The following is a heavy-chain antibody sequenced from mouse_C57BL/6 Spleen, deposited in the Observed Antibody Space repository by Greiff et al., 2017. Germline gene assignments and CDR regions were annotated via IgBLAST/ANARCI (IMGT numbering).Heavy chain of an antibody. CDR1: GYTFTSYW. D-gene: IGHD2-4*01. Sequence: QVQLQQPGTELVKPGASVKLSCKASGYTFTSYWMHWVKQSPGQGLEWIGNINPSNGCTNYNEKFKSKATLTEDKTSSTAYMQLSSLTSEDSAVYYCARYPVYDYGEGLDVWGTGTTVTVSS. V-gene: IGHV1-53*01. CDR3: ARYPVYDYGEGLDV. CDR2: INPSNGCT. J-gene: IGHJ1*03.